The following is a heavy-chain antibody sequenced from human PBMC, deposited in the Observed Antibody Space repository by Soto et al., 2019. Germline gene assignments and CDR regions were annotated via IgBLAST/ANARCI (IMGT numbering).Heavy chain of an antibody. V-gene: IGHV3-33*01. D-gene: IGHD5-12*01. Sequence: GGSLRLSCAASGFTFSSYGMHWVRQAPGKGLEWVAVIWYDGSNKYYADSVKGRFTISRDNSKNTLYLQMNSLRAEDTAVYYCARDDWGRDGYNYFDYWGQGTLVTVSS. CDR3: ARDDWGRDGYNYFDY. CDR1: GFTFSSYG. J-gene: IGHJ4*02. CDR2: IWYDGSNK.